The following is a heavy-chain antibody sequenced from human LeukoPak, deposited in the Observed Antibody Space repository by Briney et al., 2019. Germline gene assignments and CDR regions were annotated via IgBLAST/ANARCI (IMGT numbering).Heavy chain of an antibody. J-gene: IGHJ3*02. V-gene: IGHV3-23*03. Sequence: GGSLRLSCAASGFTFSSYGMSWVRQAPGKGLEWVSVIYSGGSTCYADSVKGRFTISRDNSKNTLYLQMNSLRAEDTAVYYCAKDRAGYYYGSGSYKPDAFDIWGQGTMVTVSS. CDR3: AKDRAGYYYGSGSYKPDAFDI. D-gene: IGHD3-10*01. CDR2: IYSGGST. CDR1: GFTFSSYG.